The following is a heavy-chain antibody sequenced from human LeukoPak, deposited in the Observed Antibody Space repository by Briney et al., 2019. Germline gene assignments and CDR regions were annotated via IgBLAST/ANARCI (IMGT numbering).Heavy chain of an antibody. CDR1: GYTFTGYY. V-gene: IGHV1-2*02. D-gene: IGHD3-22*01. CDR2: INPNSGGT. J-gene: IGHJ4*02. CDR3: ARTDRMNSGYKPLDY. Sequence: EASVTVSCKASGYTFTGYYMHWVRQAPGQGLEWMGWINPNSGGTNYAQKFQGRVTMTRDTSISTAYMELSRLRSDDTAVYYCARTDRMNSGYKPLDYWGQGTLVTVSS.